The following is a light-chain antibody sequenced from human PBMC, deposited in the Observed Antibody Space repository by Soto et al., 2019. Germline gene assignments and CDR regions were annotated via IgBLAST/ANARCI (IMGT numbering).Light chain of an antibody. V-gene: IGLV2-23*02. CDR1: SSDVGSSNL. Sequence: QSVLTQPASVSGSPGQSITISCTGTSSDVGSSNLVSWYRQHPGKAPKLMIYEVIKRPSGVSNRFSGSKSGNTASLTISRLQAEEEGDYYCCSYAGSDTFVLFGGGTKVTVL. J-gene: IGLJ2*01. CDR3: CSYAGSDTFVL. CDR2: EVI.